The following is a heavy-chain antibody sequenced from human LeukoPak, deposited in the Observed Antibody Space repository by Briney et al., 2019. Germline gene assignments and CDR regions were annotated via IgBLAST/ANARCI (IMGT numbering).Heavy chain of an antibody. CDR3: AKDWGVGGGYRLWGPYYYYYGMDV. Sequence: PGGSLRLSCAASGFTFSSYAMSWVRQAPGKGLEWVSSISGSGGSTHYADSVKGRFTISRDNSKNTLYLQMNSLRAEDTAVYYCAKDWGVGGGYRLWGPYYYYYGMDVWGQGTTVTVSS. D-gene: IGHD5-18*01. CDR2: ISGSGGST. CDR1: GFTFSSYA. V-gene: IGHV3-23*01. J-gene: IGHJ6*02.